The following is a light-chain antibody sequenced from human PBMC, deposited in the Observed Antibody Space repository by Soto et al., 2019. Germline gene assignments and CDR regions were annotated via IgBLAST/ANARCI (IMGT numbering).Light chain of an antibody. CDR1: QSVSSY. CDR3: QQTYSSPQWT. V-gene: IGKV3-11*01. CDR2: DAS. Sequence: EIVLTQSPATLSLSPGERATLSCRASQSVSSYLAWYQQKPGQAPRLLIYDASNRATGIPARFSGSGSGTDFTLTISSLEPEDFATYYCQQTYSSPQWTFGQGTKVEIK. J-gene: IGKJ1*01.